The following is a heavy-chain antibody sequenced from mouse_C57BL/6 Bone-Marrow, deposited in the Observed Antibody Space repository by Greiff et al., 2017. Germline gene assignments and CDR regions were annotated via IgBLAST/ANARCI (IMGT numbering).Heavy chain of an antibody. CDR1: GFTFSNYW. Sequence: EVKVVESGGGLVQPGGSMKLSCVASGFTFSNYWMNWVRQSPEKGLEWVAQIRLKSDNYATHYAESVKGRFTISRDDSKSSVYLQMNNLRAEDTGIYYCTGQGWLLLEDYAMDYWGQGTSVTVSS. CDR2: IRLKSDNYAT. J-gene: IGHJ4*01. V-gene: IGHV6-3*01. CDR3: TGQGWLLLEDYAMDY. D-gene: IGHD2-3*01.